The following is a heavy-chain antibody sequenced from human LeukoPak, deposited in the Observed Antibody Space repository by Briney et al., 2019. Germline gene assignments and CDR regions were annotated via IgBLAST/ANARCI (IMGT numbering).Heavy chain of an antibody. Sequence: PGGSLRPSWAAPGFTFSSYALSWFRKAPGKGRDWASAISGSGGSTYYADSVKGRFTISRDDSKNTLYLQMNSLRAEDTAVYYCAKEDGYNAAYYFDYWGQGTLVTVSS. D-gene: IGHD5-24*01. CDR2: ISGSGGST. CDR3: AKEDGYNAAYYFDY. CDR1: GFTFSSYA. V-gene: IGHV3-23*01. J-gene: IGHJ4*02.